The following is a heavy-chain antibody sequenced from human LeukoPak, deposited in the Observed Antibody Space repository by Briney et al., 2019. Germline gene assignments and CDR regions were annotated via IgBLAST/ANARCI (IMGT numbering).Heavy chain of an antibody. CDR3: ARVAGQLVGAFDI. D-gene: IGHD6-6*01. V-gene: IGHV3-43*01. CDR1: GFTFDDYT. J-gene: IGHJ3*02. CDR2: INWDGGRI. Sequence: GGSLRLSCAVSGFTFDDYTMNWVRQAPGKGLEWVSLINWDGGRIYYADSVKGRFTISRDNSRNSLYLQMNSLRAEDTAVYYCARVAGQLVGAFDIWGQGTMVTVSS.